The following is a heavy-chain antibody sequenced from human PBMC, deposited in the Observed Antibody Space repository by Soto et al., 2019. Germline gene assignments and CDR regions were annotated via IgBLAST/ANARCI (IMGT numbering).Heavy chain of an antibody. J-gene: IGHJ6*03. CDR1: GGSISSYY. CDR3: ARGGYCSGGSCYFLDYYYYMDV. Sequence: PSETLSLTCTVSGGSISSYYWSWIRQPPGKGLEWIGYIYYSGGTNYNPSLKSRVTISVDTSKNQFSLKLSSVTAADTAVYYCARGGYCSGGSCYFLDYYYYMDVWGKGTTVTVSS. D-gene: IGHD2-15*01. V-gene: IGHV4-59*08. CDR2: IYYSGGT.